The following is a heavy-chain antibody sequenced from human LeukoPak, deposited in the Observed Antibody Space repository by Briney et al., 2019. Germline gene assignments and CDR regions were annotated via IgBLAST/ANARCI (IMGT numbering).Heavy chain of an antibody. J-gene: IGHJ4*02. V-gene: IGHV4-31*03. D-gene: IGHD3-22*01. CDR2: IFYSGST. Sequence: SQTLSLTCTVSGGSISSGGYYWSWIRQPPGKGLEWIGNIFYSGSTYYNPSLKSRVTISVDTSKNQFSLKLSSVTAADTAVYHCAREQRYYDSSGYSTIFDYWGQGILVTVSS. CDR1: GGSISSGGYY. CDR3: AREQRYYDSSGYSTIFDY.